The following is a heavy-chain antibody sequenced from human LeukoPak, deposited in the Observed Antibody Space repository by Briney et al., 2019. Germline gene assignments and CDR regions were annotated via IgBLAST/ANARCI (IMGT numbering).Heavy chain of an antibody. CDR2: IYYSGST. V-gene: IGHV4-59*12. D-gene: IGHD3-10*01. Sequence: SETLSLTCTVSGGSISSYNWSWIRQPPGKGLEWIGYIYYSGSTNYNPSLKSRVTISVDTSKNQFSLKLSSVTAADTAVYYCARRKWFGSSATFDYWGQGTLVTVSS. CDR1: GGSISSYN. CDR3: ARRKWFGSSATFDY. J-gene: IGHJ4*02.